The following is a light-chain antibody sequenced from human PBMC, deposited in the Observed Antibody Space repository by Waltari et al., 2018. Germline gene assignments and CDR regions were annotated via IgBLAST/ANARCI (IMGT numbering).Light chain of an antibody. Sequence: QSDLTQPASVSGSPGQAIIVSCTGTGCDVGGYDDVSWYQPYPGKALRLIICDVNNRPSVVPNLFSCSIPYNTASLTISGRHAEDKSVCYFSSYTSSRVVFGGGTKLTVL. V-gene: IGLV2-14*01. CDR3: SSYTSSRVV. J-gene: IGLJ2*01. CDR2: DVN. CDR1: GCDVGGYDD.